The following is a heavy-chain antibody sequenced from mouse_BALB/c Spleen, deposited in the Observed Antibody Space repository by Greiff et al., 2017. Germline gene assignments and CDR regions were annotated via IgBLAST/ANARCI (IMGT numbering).Heavy chain of an antibody. D-gene: IGHD1-1*01. CDR2: IDTETGGT. Sequence: QVQLKESGAELVRPGASVTLSCKASGYTFTDYEMHWVKQTPVHGLEWIGAIDTETGGTAYNQKFKGKATLTADKSSSTAYVELRSLTSEDSAVYYCTGSSYEGVWFAYWGQGTLVTVSA. CDR3: TGSSYEGVWFAY. CDR1: GYTFTDYE. J-gene: IGHJ3*01. V-gene: IGHV1-15*01.